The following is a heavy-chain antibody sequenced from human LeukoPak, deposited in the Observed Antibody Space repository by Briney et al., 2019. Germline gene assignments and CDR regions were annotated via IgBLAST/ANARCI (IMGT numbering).Heavy chain of an antibody. J-gene: IGHJ6*02. CDR3: AREDIVVVPAAQKYGMDV. CDR1: GGTFISYA. V-gene: IGHV1-69*13. CDR2: IIPIFGTA. Sequence: ASVKVSCKASGGTFISYAISWVRQAPGQGLEWMGGIIPIFGTANYAQKFQGRATITADESTSTAYMELSSPRSEDTAVYYCAREDIVVVPAAQKYGMDVWGQGTTVTVSS. D-gene: IGHD2-2*01.